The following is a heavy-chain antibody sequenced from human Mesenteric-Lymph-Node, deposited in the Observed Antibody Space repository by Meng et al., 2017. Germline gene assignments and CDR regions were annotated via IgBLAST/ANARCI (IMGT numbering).Heavy chain of an antibody. CDR3: AKPKGSSWLYYFDF. Sequence: GGSLRLSCTASGFTFSNYAMNWVRQAPGKGLEWVSGLSSSGDSTFYADSVKGRFTISRDNSKNTLYLHMNSLRAEDTAVYYCAKPKGSSWLYYFDFWGQGTTVTVSS. CDR2: LSSSGDST. CDR1: GFTFSNYA. D-gene: IGHD6-13*01. J-gene: IGHJ4*03. V-gene: IGHV3-23*01.